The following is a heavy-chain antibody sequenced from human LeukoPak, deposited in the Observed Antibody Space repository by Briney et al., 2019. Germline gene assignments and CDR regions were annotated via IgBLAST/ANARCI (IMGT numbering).Heavy chain of an antibody. D-gene: IGHD1-14*01. Sequence: PSETLSLTCTVSGDSMSPYFWTWVRQSPGKGLEWVGYIYQTTTTYNPSLKGRVTISTDMSQNQLSLKVTSVTAVDTAVYYCARNFPGRTEDVWGKGTTVIVSS. J-gene: IGHJ6*04. V-gene: IGHV4-59*01. CDR1: GDSMSPYF. CDR3: ARNFPGRTEDV. CDR2: IYQTTT.